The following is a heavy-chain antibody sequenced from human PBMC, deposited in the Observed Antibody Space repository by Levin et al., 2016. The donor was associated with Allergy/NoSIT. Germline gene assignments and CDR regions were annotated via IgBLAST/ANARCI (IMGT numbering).Heavy chain of an antibody. J-gene: IGHJ4*02. D-gene: IGHD3-10*01. CDR3: ASSGYYGSGTLKHDY. CDR1: GLTFRTYA. Sequence: GGSLRLSCAASGLTFRTYAMNWVRQAPGKGLEWVSGISGPGGSTYYADSVKGRLTISRDRSNLYLQMNSLRAEDTAVYYCASSGYYGSGTLKHDYWGQGTLVTVSS. CDR2: ISGPGGST. V-gene: IGHV3-23*01.